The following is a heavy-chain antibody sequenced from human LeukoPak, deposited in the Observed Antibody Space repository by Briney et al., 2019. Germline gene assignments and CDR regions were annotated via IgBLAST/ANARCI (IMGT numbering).Heavy chain of an antibody. CDR2: VGIAADT. CDR1: GFIFNNYE. D-gene: IGHD1-14*01. J-gene: IGHJ3*01. V-gene: IGHV3-13*01. CDR3: AREGRMGTADAFDV. Sequence: GGSLRLSCAAAGFIFNNYEMHWVRQTAGKCLEWVSAVGIAADTFYAGSVKGRFSISRDNAESSLFLQMNSLRAGDTAVYYCAREGRMGTADAFDVWGQGTMVTVSS.